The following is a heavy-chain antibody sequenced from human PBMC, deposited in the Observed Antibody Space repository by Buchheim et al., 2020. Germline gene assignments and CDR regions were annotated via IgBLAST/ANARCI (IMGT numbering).Heavy chain of an antibody. CDR3: AGGSRTAEYFQH. CDR1: GFTFSTYT. J-gene: IGHJ1*01. CDR2: ISGSSNYI. V-gene: IGHV3-21*02. D-gene: IGHD1-26*01. Sequence: EVQLVESGGGLVKPGGSLTLSCAASGFTFSTYTMNWVRQAPGKGLEWVASISGSSNYIYHADSVTGRFPVSRDNAQNPLYLQMNSLRDEDTAVYYCAGGSRTAEYFQHWGQGTL.